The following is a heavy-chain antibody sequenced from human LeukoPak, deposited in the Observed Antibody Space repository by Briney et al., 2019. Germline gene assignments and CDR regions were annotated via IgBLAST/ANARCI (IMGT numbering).Heavy chain of an antibody. Sequence: GGSLRLSCVASGFTFSNHAMTWVRQASGKGQEWVSAISADAVDTFYAPSVKGRFTISRDNSKNTMYLQINSLRAEDTAIYYCAKDVWWSVSWCQGTLVTVSS. D-gene: IGHD2-8*02. V-gene: IGHV3-23*01. J-gene: IGHJ5*02. CDR3: AKDVWWSVS. CDR2: ISADAVDT. CDR1: GFTFSNHA.